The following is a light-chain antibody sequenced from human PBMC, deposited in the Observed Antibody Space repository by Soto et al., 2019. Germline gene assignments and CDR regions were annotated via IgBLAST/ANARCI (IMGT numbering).Light chain of an antibody. Sequence: EIVLTQSPGTLSLSPGETATLSCRASESVASNYLAWYQQKPGQAPRLLVYGASTRATGIPDRFSGSGSGPDFALSITRLKPEDCAVYFCQQYGSSPWTSGQGTKVEIK. CDR2: GAS. V-gene: IGKV3-20*01. CDR3: QQYGSSPWT. CDR1: ESVASNY. J-gene: IGKJ1*01.